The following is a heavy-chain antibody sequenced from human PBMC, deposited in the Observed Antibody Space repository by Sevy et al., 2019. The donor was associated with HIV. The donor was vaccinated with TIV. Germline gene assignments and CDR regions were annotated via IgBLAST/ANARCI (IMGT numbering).Heavy chain of an antibody. CDR2: ISGISNYI. CDR3: ARNNSSITNCYMGHVFDI. Sequence: GGSLRLSCAASGFTFSSYSMNWVRQAPGKGLEWVSSISGISNYIYYADSMKGRLTVSRDNARNSLYLQMNRLRAEDTAVYYCARNNSSITNCYMGHVFDIWGQGTMVTVSS. CDR1: GFTFSSYS. J-gene: IGHJ3*02. D-gene: IGHD2-2*02. V-gene: IGHV3-21*03.